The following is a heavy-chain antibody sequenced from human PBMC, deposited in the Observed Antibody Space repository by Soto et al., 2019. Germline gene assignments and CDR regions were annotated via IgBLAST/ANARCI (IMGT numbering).Heavy chain of an antibody. CDR1: GLRFSSYA. CDR2: ISGSGGSS. CDR3: AKGRGSYYAYDMDV. V-gene: IGHV3-23*01. Sequence: EVQLLESGGGLVQPGGSLRLSCAASGLRFSSYAVSWVRQAPGKGLEWVSGISGSGGSSYFADSVKGRFAISRDNSKNTLYLQMNSLRAEDTAVYYCAKGRGSYYAYDMDVWGQGTAVTVSS. D-gene: IGHD3-16*01. J-gene: IGHJ6*02.